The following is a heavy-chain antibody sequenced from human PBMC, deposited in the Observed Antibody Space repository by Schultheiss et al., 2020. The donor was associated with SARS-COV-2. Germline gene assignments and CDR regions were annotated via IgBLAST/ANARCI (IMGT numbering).Heavy chain of an antibody. CDR1: GFTFSSYG. D-gene: IGHD3-22*01. CDR3: ARAYDNSGYQRAAFDI. CDR2: IWYDGSNK. J-gene: IGHJ3*02. Sequence: GESLKISCAASGFTFSSYGMHWVRQAPGKGLEWVAVIWYDGSNKYYADSVKGRFTISRDNSKNTLYLQMNSLRAEDTAVYYCARAYDNSGYQRAAFDIWGQGTMVTVSS. V-gene: IGHV3-33*01.